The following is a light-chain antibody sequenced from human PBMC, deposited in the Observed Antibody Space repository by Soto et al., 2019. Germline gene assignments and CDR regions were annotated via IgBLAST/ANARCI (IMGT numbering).Light chain of an antibody. CDR2: AAS. V-gene: IGKV1-39*01. CDR3: QQSYCTPRT. J-gene: IGKJ1*01. CDR1: QSISSY. Sequence: DIQMTQSPSSLSASVGDRVTITCRASQSISSYLNWYQQKPGEAPKLLIYAASSLQSGVPSRFSGSGSGTDFTLTISSLQPEDFATYYCQQSYCTPRTFGQGTKVAIK.